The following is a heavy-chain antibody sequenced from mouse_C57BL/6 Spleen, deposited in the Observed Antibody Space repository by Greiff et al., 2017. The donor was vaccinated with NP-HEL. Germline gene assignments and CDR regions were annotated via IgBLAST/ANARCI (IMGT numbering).Heavy chain of an antibody. D-gene: IGHD4-1*01. CDR2: ISYDGSN. CDR3: ARGAGTWYFDY. Sequence: DVKLQESGPGLVKPSQSLSLTCSVTGYSITSGYYWNWIRQFPGNKLEWMGYISYDGSNNYNPSLKNRISITRDTSKNQFFLKLNSVTTEDTATYYGARGAGTWYFDYWGQGTTLTVSS. V-gene: IGHV3-6*01. J-gene: IGHJ2*01. CDR1: GYSITSGYY.